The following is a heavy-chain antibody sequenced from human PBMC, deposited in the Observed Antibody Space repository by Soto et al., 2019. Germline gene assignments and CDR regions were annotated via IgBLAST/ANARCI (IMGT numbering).Heavy chain of an antibody. J-gene: IGHJ6*03. CDR3: ASPQYYDFWSGYYGYYYYYMDV. CDR2: IKQDGSEK. Sequence: ESGGGLVQPGGSLRLSCAASGFTFSSYWMSWVRQAPGKGLEWVANIKQDGSEKYYVDSVKGRFTISRDNAKNSLYLQMNSLRAEDTAVYYCASPQYYDFWSGYYGYYYYYMDVWGKGTTVTVSS. D-gene: IGHD3-3*01. V-gene: IGHV3-7*01. CDR1: GFTFSSYW.